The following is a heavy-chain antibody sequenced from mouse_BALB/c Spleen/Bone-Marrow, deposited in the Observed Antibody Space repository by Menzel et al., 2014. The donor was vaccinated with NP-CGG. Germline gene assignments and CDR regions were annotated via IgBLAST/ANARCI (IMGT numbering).Heavy chain of an antibody. CDR1: GFTFSSYG. J-gene: IGHJ2*01. Sequence: EVKLQESGGGLVQPGGSLKLSCAASGFTFSSYGMSWVRQTPDKRLELVATINTNGGNTYYPDSEKGRFTISRDNAKNTLYLQMSSLKSEDTAMYYCARGLDYWGQGTTLTVSS. CDR3: ARGLDY. CDR2: INTNGGNT. V-gene: IGHV5-6-3*01.